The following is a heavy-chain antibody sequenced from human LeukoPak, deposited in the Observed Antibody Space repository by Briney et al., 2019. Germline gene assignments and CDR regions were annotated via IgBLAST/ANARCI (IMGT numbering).Heavy chain of an antibody. D-gene: IGHD5-12*01. V-gene: IGHV3-9*01. CDR3: AKDKIVATILGAFDI. J-gene: IGHJ3*02. Sequence: GRSLRLSCAASGFTFDDYAMHWVRQAPGKGLEWVSGISWNSGSIGYADSVKGRFTISRDNAKNSLYLQMNSLRAEDTALYYCAKDKIVATILGAFDIWGQGTMATVSS. CDR1: GFTFDDYA. CDR2: ISWNSGSI.